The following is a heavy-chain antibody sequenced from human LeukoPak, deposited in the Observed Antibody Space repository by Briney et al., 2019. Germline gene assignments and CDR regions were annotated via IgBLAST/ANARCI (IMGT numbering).Heavy chain of an antibody. CDR2: IYPGDSGT. D-gene: IGHD6-13*01. Sequence: GESLKISCKGSGYSFTSYWIGWVRQMPGKGLEWMGIIYPGDSGTRYSPSFQGQVTISADKSINTAYPQWSSLKASDTAIYYCARTYSSGWLHYFDYWGQGALVTVSS. CDR1: GYSFTSYW. CDR3: ARTYSSGWLHYFDY. V-gene: IGHV5-51*01. J-gene: IGHJ4*02.